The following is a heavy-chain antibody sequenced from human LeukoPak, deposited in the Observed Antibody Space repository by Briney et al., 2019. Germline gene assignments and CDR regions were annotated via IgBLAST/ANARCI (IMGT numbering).Heavy chain of an antibody. Sequence: SETLSLTCAVYGGSFSGYYWSWIRQPPGKGLEWIGEINHSGSTNYNPSLKSRVTISVDTSKNQFSLKLSSVTAADTAVYYCARGPCSGGSCYDYWGQGALVTVSS. CDR1: GGSFSGYY. CDR3: ARGPCSGGSCYDY. D-gene: IGHD2-15*01. J-gene: IGHJ4*02. V-gene: IGHV4-34*01. CDR2: INHSGST.